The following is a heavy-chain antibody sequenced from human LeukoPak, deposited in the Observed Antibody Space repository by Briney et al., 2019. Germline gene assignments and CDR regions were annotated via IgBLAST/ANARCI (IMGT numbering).Heavy chain of an antibody. CDR1: GGSISSSSYY. D-gene: IGHD7-27*01. CDR3: ARQRLGMGQNRVDY. Sequence: SETLSLTCTVSGGSISSSSYYWGWIRQPPGKGLEWIGSIYYSGSTYYNPSLRSRVTISVDTSKNQFSLKQSSVTAADTAVYYCARQRLGMGQNRVDYWGQGTLVTVSS. J-gene: IGHJ4*02. V-gene: IGHV4-39*01. CDR2: IYYSGST.